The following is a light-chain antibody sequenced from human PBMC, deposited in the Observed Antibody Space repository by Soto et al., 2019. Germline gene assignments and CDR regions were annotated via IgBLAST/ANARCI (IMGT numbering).Light chain of an antibody. CDR3: SSYTSSNIDYV. CDR1: SSDVGGYNY. Sequence: QSVLTQPASVSGSPGQSITISCTGTSSDVGGYNYVSWYQQHPGKAPKLMIYEVSNQPSGDSNRFSGSKSGNTASLTISGLQAEDEADYYCSSYTSSNIDYVFGTGNKVTVI. CDR2: EVS. V-gene: IGLV2-14*01. J-gene: IGLJ1*01.